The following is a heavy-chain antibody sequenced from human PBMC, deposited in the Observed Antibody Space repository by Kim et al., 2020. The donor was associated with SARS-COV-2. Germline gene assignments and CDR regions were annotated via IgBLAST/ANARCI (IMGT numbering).Heavy chain of an antibody. Sequence: ASVKVSCKASGYTFTSYYMHWVRQAPGQGLEWMGIINPSGGSTSYAQKFQGRVTMTRDTSTSTVYMELSSLRSEDTAVYYCARDFGDQPNAGQLMITFGGVIGIFDYWGQGTLVTVSS. CDR3: ARDFGDQPNAGQLMITFGGVIGIFDY. D-gene: IGHD3-16*02. CDR2: INPSGGST. CDR1: GYTFTSYY. J-gene: IGHJ4*02. V-gene: IGHV1-46*01.